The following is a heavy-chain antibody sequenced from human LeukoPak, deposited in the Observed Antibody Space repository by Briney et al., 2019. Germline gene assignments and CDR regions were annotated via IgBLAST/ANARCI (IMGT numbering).Heavy chain of an antibody. J-gene: IGHJ4*02. CDR2: IYSGGST. D-gene: IGHD4-17*01. CDR1: GFTVSSNY. CDR3: ARAPPSHDYGDYVDYFDY. V-gene: IGHV3-53*01. Sequence: QPGGSLRLSCAASGFTVSSNYMSWVRQAPGKGLEWVSVIYSGGSTYYADSVKGRFTISRDNSKNTLYLQMNSLRAEDTAVYYCARAPPSHDYGDYVDYFDYWGQGTLVTVSS.